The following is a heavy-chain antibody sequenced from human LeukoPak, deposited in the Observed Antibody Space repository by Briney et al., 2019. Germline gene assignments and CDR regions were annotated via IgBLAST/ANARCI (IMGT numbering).Heavy chain of an antibody. Sequence: PSETLSLTCTVSGGSISSSSYYWGWIRQPPGKGLEWIGSIYYSGSTYYNPSLKSRVTISVDTSKNQFSLKLSSVTAADTAVYYCARHPSRYYYGSRARDYYYMDVWGKGTTVTISS. CDR1: GGSISSSSYY. J-gene: IGHJ6*03. CDR3: ARHPSRYYYGSRARDYYYMDV. CDR2: IYYSGST. V-gene: IGHV4-39*01. D-gene: IGHD3-10*01.